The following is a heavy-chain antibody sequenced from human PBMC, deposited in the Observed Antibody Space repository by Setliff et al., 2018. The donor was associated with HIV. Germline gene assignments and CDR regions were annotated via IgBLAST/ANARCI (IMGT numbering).Heavy chain of an antibody. J-gene: IGHJ6*03. D-gene: IGHD6-13*01. Sequence: TSETLSLTCTVSGGSISSGSYYWSWIRQPAGKGLEWIGRIYSTGSTNYNPSLKSRVTISVDTSKNQFSLKLTSVSAADTAVYYCARGVAAAGMLMDVWGKGTTVTVSS. V-gene: IGHV4-61*02. CDR3: ARGVAAAGMLMDV. CDR2: IYSTGST. CDR1: GGSISSGSYY.